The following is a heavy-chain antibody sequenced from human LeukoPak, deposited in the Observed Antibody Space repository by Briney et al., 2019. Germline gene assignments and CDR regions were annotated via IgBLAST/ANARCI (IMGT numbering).Heavy chain of an antibody. CDR1: GGSISSYY. CDR2: INYSGST. V-gene: IGHV4-59*01. CDR3: ARHGGYCSSTSCRRNWFDP. D-gene: IGHD2-2*03. Sequence: PSETLSLTCTVSGGSISSYYWSWIRQPPGKGLEWIGYINYSGSTNYNPSLKSRVTISLDTSKNQFSLKLNSVTAADTAVYYCARHGGYCSSTSCRRNWFDPWGQGTLVTVSS. J-gene: IGHJ5*02.